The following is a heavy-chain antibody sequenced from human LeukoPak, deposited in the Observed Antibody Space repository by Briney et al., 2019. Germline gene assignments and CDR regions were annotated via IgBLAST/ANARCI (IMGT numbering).Heavy chain of an antibody. CDR3: AKVSIAARAAYVY. CDR1: GSTFSSYA. Sequence: GGSLRLSCAASGSTFSSYAMSWVRQAPGKGLEWVSAISGSGGSTYYADSVKGRFTISRDNSKNTLYLQMNSLRAEGTAVYYCAKVSIAARAAYVYWGQGTLVTVSS. D-gene: IGHD6-6*01. V-gene: IGHV3-23*01. J-gene: IGHJ4*02. CDR2: ISGSGGST.